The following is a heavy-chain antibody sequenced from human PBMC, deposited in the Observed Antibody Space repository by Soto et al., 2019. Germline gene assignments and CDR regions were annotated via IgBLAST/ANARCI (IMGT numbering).Heavy chain of an antibody. D-gene: IGHD2-15*01. CDR1: GFIFTSSA. CDR2: IVVGSGNT. Sequence: SVKVSCKTSGFIFTSSAVQWVRQARGQRLEWMGRIVVGSGNTDFAQKFHKRVTLTRDMSTTTVYMELRSLTFEDTAIYYCTRGGLGYCSVGSCYEPYYYYYYVDVWGKGTTVTVSS. CDR3: TRGGLGYCSVGSCYEPYYYYYYVDV. V-gene: IGHV1-58*01. J-gene: IGHJ6*03.